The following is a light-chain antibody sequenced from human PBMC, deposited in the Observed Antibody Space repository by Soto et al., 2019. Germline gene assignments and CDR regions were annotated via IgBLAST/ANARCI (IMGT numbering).Light chain of an antibody. CDR2: GAS. CDR3: QQYITWT. V-gene: IGKV3-15*01. Sequence: EIVMTQSPATLSVSPGERATLSCRASQSVSSNLAWYQQKPGQAPRLLIYGASTMATGIPARFSGSGSGTEFTLTISSLKSEDFAVYYCQQYITWTFGQGTKVEIK. CDR1: QSVSSN. J-gene: IGKJ1*01.